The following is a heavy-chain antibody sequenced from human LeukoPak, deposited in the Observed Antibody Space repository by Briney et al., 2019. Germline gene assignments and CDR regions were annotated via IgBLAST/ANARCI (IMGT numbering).Heavy chain of an antibody. Sequence: SSETLSLTCTVSGGSISSHYWSWIRQPPGKGLEWIAYLFDSVNTKDNPSLQSRLTLSADTSKNQFSLKLSSVTAADTAVYYCATIKRGSIFGYFDFWGQGIKVTVSS. CDR2: LFDSVNT. V-gene: IGHV4-59*11. CDR1: GGSISSHY. J-gene: IGHJ4*02. CDR3: ATIKRGSIFGYFDF. D-gene: IGHD5-18*01.